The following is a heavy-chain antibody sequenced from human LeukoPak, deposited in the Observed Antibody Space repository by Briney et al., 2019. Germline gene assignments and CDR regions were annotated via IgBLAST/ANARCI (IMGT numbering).Heavy chain of an antibody. V-gene: IGHV1-18*01. Sequence: ASVTVSCKASGYTFTSYGISWVRQAPGQGLEWMGWISAYNGNTDYAQKLQGRVTMTTDTSTSTAYMELRSLRSDDTAVYYCARLSWELRAFDIWGQGTMVTVSS. CDR3: ARLSWELRAFDI. CDR1: GYTFTSYG. J-gene: IGHJ3*02. CDR2: ISAYNGNT. D-gene: IGHD1-26*01.